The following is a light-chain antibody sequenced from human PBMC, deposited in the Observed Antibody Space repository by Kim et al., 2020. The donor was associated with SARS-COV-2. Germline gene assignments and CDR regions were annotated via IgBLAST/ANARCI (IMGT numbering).Light chain of an antibody. V-gene: IGKV1-9*01. CDR3: QQYNVLPRT. CDR2: GAS. CDR1: QAIGNY. J-gene: IGKJ1*01. Sequence: ESVGDRVTITCRASQAIGNYLAWYQQDPGKAPKLLIYGASTLQTGVPSRFSGTGSRTEFTLTISSLQPEDFTTYSCQQYNVLPRTFGQGTKVDIK.